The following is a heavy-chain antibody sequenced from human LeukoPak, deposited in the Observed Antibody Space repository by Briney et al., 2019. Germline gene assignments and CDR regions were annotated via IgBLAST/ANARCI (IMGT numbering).Heavy chain of an antibody. CDR2: IYYSGST. D-gene: IGHD5-12*01. CDR3: ARQRYSGYLAEYFQH. V-gene: IGHV4-39*01. J-gene: IGHJ1*01. Sequence: SETLSLTCTVSGGSISSSSYYWGWIRQPPGKGLEWIGSIYYSGSTYYNPSLKSRVTISVDTFKNQFSLKLSSVTAADTAVYYCARQRYSGYLAEYFQHWGQGTLVTVSS. CDR1: GGSISSSSYY.